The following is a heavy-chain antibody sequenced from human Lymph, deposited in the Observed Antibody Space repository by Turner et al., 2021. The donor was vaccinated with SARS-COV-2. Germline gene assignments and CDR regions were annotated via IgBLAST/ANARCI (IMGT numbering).Heavy chain of an antibody. J-gene: IGHJ4*02. CDR3: AKDPGYCSGGSCYSRTYFDF. V-gene: IGHV3-43*02. Sequence: EVQLVESGGGVVKPGGSLRLSCAASGFTFDDYAMHWVRQAPGKGLEWVSLISGDGGGTYYADSVKGRFTISRDNSKNSLSLQMNSLRAEDTALYYCAKDPGYCSGGSCYSRTYFDFWGQGTLVTVSA. CDR1: GFTFDDYA. D-gene: IGHD2-15*01. CDR2: ISGDGGGT.